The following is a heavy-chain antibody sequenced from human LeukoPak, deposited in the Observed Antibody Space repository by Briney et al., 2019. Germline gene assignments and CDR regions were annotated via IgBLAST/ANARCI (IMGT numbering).Heavy chain of an antibody. V-gene: IGHV3-7*01. Sequence: GGSLRLSCAASGFTFSIYWMSWVRQAPGKGLEWVANIKQDGSEKYYVDSVKGRFTISRDNAKNSLYLQMNSLRTEDTAVYYCARDNREWWGQQLRDTAVTYGMYGWGQGTTVTVSS. CDR3: ARDNREWWGQQLRDTAVTYGMYG. CDR1: GFTFSIYW. D-gene: IGHD6-13*01. J-gene: IGHJ6*02. CDR2: IKQDGSEK.